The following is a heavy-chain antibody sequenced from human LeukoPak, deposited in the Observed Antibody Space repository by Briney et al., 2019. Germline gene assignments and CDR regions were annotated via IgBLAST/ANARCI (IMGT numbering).Heavy chain of an antibody. CDR3: ARWDYDY. V-gene: IGHV3-30*03. CDR1: GFTFSSYG. D-gene: IGHD1-7*01. Sequence: GGSLRLSCAASGFTFSSYGIHWVRQAPGKGLEWVAVVSYDGSTKYYADSVRGRFTISRDNSKNTLFLQMNSLRPEDTAVYYCARWDYDYWGQGTLVTVSS. J-gene: IGHJ4*02. CDR2: VSYDGSTK.